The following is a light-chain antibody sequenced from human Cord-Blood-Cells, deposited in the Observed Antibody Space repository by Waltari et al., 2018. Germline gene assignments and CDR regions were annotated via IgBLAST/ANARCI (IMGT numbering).Light chain of an antibody. V-gene: IGLV2-11*01. CDR3: CSYAGSYTLV. J-gene: IGLJ2*01. CDR2: DVS. Sequence: QSALPQPRSVSGSPGPSVTISCHGTIRDDGGYHYVPWYQQHPGKAPKLMIYDVSKRPSGVPDRFSGSKSGNTASLTISGLQAEDEADYYCCSYAGSYTLVFGGGTKLTVL. CDR1: IRDDGGYHY.